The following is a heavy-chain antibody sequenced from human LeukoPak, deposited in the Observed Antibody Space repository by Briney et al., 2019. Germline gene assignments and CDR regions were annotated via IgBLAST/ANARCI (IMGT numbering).Heavy chain of an antibody. V-gene: IGHV3-23*01. J-gene: IGHJ2*01. Sequence: GGSLRLSCAASGFTFSSYAMSWVRQAPGKGLEWVSETSGSGGTTYYADSVKGRFTISRDNSKNTLYLQMNSLRAEDTAVYYCTKDPSPTMTIYWYFDLWGRGTRVTVSS. CDR2: TSGSGGTT. D-gene: IGHD4-17*01. CDR1: GFTFSSYA. CDR3: TKDPSPTMTIYWYFDL.